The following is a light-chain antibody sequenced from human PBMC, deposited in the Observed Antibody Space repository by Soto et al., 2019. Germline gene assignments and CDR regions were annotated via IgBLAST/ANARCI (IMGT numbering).Light chain of an antibody. J-gene: IGKJ5*01. Sequence: EIVMTQSPATLSASPGERATLSCRASQSISSNLAWYQQKPGQAPMLLIYGASTSATGITARFSGSGSRTEFTLTISTLPSEDFALYFCEEYNNWRPSIAFGQGTRLEIK. CDR3: EEYNNWRPSIA. V-gene: IGKV3-15*01. CDR1: QSISSN. CDR2: GAS.